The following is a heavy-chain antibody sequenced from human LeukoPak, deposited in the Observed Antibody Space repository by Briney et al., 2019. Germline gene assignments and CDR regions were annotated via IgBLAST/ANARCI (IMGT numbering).Heavy chain of an antibody. CDR3: AREQQLVSYYYYYYMDV. CDR2: IYTSGST. CDR1: GNSISSGYF. V-gene: IGHV4-61*02. J-gene: IGHJ6*03. D-gene: IGHD6-13*01. Sequence: PSETLSLTCTVSGNSISSGYFWGWIRQPAGKGLEWIGRIYTSGSTNYNPSLKGRVTISVDTSKNQFSLKLSSVTAADTAVYYCAREQQLVSYYYYYYMDVWGKGTTVTVSS.